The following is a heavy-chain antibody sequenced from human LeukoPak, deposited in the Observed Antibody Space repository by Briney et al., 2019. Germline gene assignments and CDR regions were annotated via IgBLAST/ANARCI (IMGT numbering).Heavy chain of an antibody. CDR2: INPNCGGT. CDR3: ARVGSTPGGLDY. V-gene: IGHV1-2*02. Sequence: ASVKVSCKASVCTFTGYYMHWLRPTPGQGLAWMGWINPNCGGTHYAHKIQDRVTMTRDTSTRTVYMETSSVRSEDTGVYYCARVGSTPGGLDYWGQGTLVTVSS. CDR1: VCTFTGYY. D-gene: IGHD5/OR15-5a*01. J-gene: IGHJ4*02.